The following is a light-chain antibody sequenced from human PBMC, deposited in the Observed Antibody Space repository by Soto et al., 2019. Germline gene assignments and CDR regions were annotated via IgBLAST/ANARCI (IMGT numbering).Light chain of an antibody. CDR3: QQTYSIPPWT. CDR1: QTIGRY. Sequence: DIQMTQSPSSLSASVGDRVTLTCRASQTIGRYLDWYQQQPGKAPKLLIYAGSNLQSGVPSRFSGTGSGTDFTLTISSLQPEDFATYYCQQTYSIPPWTFGQGTKVDIK. CDR2: AGS. V-gene: IGKV1-39*01. J-gene: IGKJ1*01.